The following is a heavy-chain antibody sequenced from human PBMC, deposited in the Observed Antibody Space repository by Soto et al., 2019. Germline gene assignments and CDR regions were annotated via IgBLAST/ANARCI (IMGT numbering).Heavy chain of an antibody. J-gene: IGHJ6*02. CDR3: ARDGSMIVVVTRDYYYYGMDV. D-gene: IGHD3-22*01. Sequence: QVQLVQSGAEVKKPGSSVKVSCKASGGTFSSYAISWVRQAPGQGLEWMGGIIPICGTANYAQKFQGRVTITADESTSTAYMELSSLRSEDTAVYYCARDGSMIVVVTRDYYYYGMDVWGQGTAVTVSS. V-gene: IGHV1-69*12. CDR2: IIPICGTA. CDR1: GGTFSSYA.